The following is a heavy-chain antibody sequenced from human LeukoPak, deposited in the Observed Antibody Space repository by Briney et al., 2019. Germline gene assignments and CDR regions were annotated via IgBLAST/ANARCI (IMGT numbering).Heavy chain of an antibody. D-gene: IGHD2-15*01. J-gene: IGHJ5*02. CDR2: ISAYNGNT. CDR3: ARHLGYCSGGSCYPLYHFDP. V-gene: IGHV1-18*01. CDR1: GYTFTSYG. Sequence: GASVKVSCKASGYTFTSYGISWVRQAPGQGLEWMGWISAYNGNTNYAQKLQGRVTMTTDTSTSTAYMELGSLRSDDTAVYYCARHLGYCSGGSCYPLYHFDPWGQGTLVTVSS.